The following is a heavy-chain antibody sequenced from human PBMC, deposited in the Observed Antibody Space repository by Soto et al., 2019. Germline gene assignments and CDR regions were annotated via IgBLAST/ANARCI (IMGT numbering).Heavy chain of an antibody. CDR2: ISYDGSNK. J-gene: IGHJ5*02. CDR1: GFTFSSYG. V-gene: IGHV3-30*18. Sequence: GGSLRLSCAASGFTFSSYGMHWVRQAPGKGLEWVAVISYDGSNKYYADSVKGRFTISRDNSKNTLYLQMNSLRAEDTAVYYCAKGGYYGSGSYSARLDPWGQGTLVTVSS. CDR3: AKGGYYGSGSYSARLDP. D-gene: IGHD3-10*01.